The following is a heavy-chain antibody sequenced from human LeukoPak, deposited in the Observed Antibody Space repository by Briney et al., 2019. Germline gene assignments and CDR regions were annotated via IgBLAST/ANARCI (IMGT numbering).Heavy chain of an antibody. CDR1: GGPISSYY. Sequence: PSETLSLTCTVSGGPISSYYWSWIRQPPGKGLEWIGYIYYSGSTNYNPSLKSRVTISVDTSKHQFSLQLSSVTAADTAVYYCATRSYSSGWDFDYWGQRTLVTVSS. D-gene: IGHD6-19*01. J-gene: IGHJ4*02. CDR3: ATRSYSSGWDFDY. CDR2: IYYSGST. V-gene: IGHV4-59*08.